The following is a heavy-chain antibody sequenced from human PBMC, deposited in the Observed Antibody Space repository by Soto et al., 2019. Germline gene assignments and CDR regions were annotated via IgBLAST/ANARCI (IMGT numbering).Heavy chain of an antibody. CDR1: GFTFSSYA. J-gene: IGHJ5*02. CDR3: ARLPRCACYCPQDL. Sequence: GGSLRLSCAASGFTFSSYAMSWVRQAPGKRLEWVSSISAIGDRVYHADSVKGRFTVSRDNSKNTLYLQMNSLRAEDTAVYYCARLPRCACYCPQDLWGGGTPVTVSS. D-gene: IGHD2-21*02. CDR2: ISAIGDRV. V-gene: IGHV3-23*01.